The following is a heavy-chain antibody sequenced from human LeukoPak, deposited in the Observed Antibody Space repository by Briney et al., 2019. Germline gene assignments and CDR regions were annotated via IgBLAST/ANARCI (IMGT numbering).Heavy chain of an antibody. D-gene: IGHD3-10*01. CDR2: ISYDGSNK. V-gene: IGHV3-30*18. Sequence: PGGSLRLSCAASGFTFSSYGMHWVRQAPGKGLEWVAVISYDGSNKYYADSVKGRFTISRDNPKNTLYLQMNSLRAEDTAVYYCAKDLYYYGSGSYPMDVWGQGTTVTVSS. J-gene: IGHJ6*02. CDR3: AKDLYYYGSGSYPMDV. CDR1: GFTFSSYG.